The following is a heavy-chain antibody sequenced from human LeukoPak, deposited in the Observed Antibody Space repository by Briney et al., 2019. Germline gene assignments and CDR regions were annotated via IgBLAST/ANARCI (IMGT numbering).Heavy chain of an antibody. CDR1: GYTFTRYY. CDR3: ASTRLQRGYSGYDGDYYGMDV. V-gene: IGHV1-46*01. Sequence: ASVKVSCKASGYTFTRYYMHWVRQAPGQGLEWMGIINPSGGSTSYVQKFQGRVTITADESTSTAYMELSSLRSEDTAVYYCASTRLQRGYSGYDGDYYGMDVWGQGTTVTVSS. CDR2: INPSGGST. J-gene: IGHJ6*02. D-gene: IGHD5-12*01.